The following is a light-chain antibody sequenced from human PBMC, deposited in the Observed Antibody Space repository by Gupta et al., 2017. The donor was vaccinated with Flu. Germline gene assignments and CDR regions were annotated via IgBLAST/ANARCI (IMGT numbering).Light chain of an antibody. CDR2: DNN. CDR1: SSNIGNNY. J-gene: IGLJ2*01. Sequence: QSVLTQPPSVSAAPGQKVTISCSGSSSNIGNNYVSWYQQLPGTAPKLLIYDNNKRPSVIPDRFSGSWSGTSATLGITGLQTGDEAHYYCGTWDSSLSAVVFGGGTKLTVL. CDR3: GTWDSSLSAVV. V-gene: IGLV1-51*01.